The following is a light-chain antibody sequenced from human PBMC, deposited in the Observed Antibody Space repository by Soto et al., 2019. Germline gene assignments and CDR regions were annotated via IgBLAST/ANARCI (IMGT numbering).Light chain of an antibody. CDR1: QSVSSY. CDR2: DAS. CDR3: QQRSKWPPIT. J-gene: IGKJ5*01. Sequence: EIVLTQSPVTLSLSPGERATLSCRASQSVSSYLAWYQQKPGQAPRLLIYDASNRATGIPARFSGGGSGIDFPLTIDNLEPEDFAIYYCQQRSKWPPITFGQGTRLEIK. V-gene: IGKV3-11*01.